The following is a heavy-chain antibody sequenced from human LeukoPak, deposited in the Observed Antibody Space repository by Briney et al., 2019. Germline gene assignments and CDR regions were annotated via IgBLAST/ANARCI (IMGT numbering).Heavy chain of an antibody. Sequence: GGSLRLSCAASGFTFGKYWMSWVRQAPGKGLEWVANIKLDGSEKNYVDSVKGRFTISRDNTKNSLYLQMNSLRVEDTAVFYCARDQYDTWSRRGNFDSWGQGTLVIVSS. J-gene: IGHJ4*02. D-gene: IGHD3-3*01. CDR3: ARDQYDTWSRRGNFDS. CDR1: GFTFGKYW. V-gene: IGHV3-7*03. CDR2: IKLDGSEK.